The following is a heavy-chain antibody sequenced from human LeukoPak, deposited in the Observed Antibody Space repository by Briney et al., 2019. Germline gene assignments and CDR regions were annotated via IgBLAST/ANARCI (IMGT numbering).Heavy chain of an antibody. CDR2: IYSGGST. J-gene: IGHJ4*02. D-gene: IGHD5-12*01. CDR3: ARGRGYPLVYFDS. Sequence: ETLSLTCAVYGGSFSGYYWSWIRQPPGKGLEWVSVIYSGGSTYYVDSVKGRFTISRDNSKNTLYLQMSSLRVEDTAVYYCARGRGYPLVYFDSWGQGALVTVSS. V-gene: IGHV3-66*01. CDR1: GGSFSGYY.